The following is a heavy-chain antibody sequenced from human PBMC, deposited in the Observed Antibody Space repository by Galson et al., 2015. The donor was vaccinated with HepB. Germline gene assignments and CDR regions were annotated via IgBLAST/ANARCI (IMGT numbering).Heavy chain of an antibody. CDR1: GFTFSSDG. J-gene: IGHJ5*01. CDR2: ISPSGGHT. Sequence: SLRLSCAASGFTFSSDGMNWVRQAPGKGLEWVSTISPSGGHTFYSDVVKGRFAISRDNSKNTLFLQLNNLRAEDTAMYFCANDYRIDSWGQGTLVTVSS. V-gene: IGHV3-23*01. CDR3: ANDYRIDS.